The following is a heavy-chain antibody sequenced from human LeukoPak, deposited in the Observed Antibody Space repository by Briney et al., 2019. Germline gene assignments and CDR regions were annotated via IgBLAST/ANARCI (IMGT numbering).Heavy chain of an antibody. D-gene: IGHD1-26*01. CDR3: ARAIIGNFDY. CDR1: GGTLNSFY. V-gene: IGHV4-59*01. CDR2: VYYSGST. J-gene: IGHJ4*02. Sequence: SETLSLTCTVSGGTLNSFYWTWIRQPPGKGLDYIGYVYYSGSTKYNPSLKSRVTISEDTSKNQFSLKLNSVTAADTAVYYCARAIIGNFDYWGQGTLVTVSS.